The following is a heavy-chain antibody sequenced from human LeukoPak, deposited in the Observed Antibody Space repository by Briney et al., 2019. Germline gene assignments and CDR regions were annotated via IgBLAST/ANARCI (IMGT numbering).Heavy chain of an antibody. J-gene: IGHJ4*02. CDR2: MNIDGSEK. V-gene: IGHV3-7*01. D-gene: IGHD1-26*01. CDR1: GFAFSNYW. CDR3: ARDPVEWELLLDC. Sequence: GGSLRLSCAASGFAFSNYWMGWVRQAPGKRPEWVANMNIDGSEKYYADSVKGRFTISRDNARNSVYLQMNSLRVEDTAVYYCARDPVEWELLLDCWGQGTLVTVSS.